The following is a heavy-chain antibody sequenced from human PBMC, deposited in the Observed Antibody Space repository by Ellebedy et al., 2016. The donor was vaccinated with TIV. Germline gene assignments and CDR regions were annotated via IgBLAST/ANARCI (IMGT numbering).Heavy chain of an antibody. J-gene: IGHJ4*02. V-gene: IGHV4-34*01. D-gene: IGHD5/OR15-5a*01. CDR2: ISHSGSG. CDR3: AGTRVYGYVF. Sequence: MPSETLSPTCAVHGASFTAYYWNWVRQSPEKGLEWLGEISHSGSGNYNPSLESRLTISVDKSSNQFSLKLSYVTSAYTAVYYCAGTRVYGYVFWGLGTLVTFSS. CDR1: GASFTAYY.